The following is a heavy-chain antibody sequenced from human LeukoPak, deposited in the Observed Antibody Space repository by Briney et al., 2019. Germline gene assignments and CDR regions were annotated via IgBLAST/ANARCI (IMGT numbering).Heavy chain of an antibody. CDR2: IIPIFGTT. CDR1: GGTFSSYA. D-gene: IGHD3-22*01. CDR3: ASRTYTYDSSGYYRRNYYFDY. V-gene: IGHV1-69*01. Sequence: KVSCKASGGTFSSYAISWVRQAPGQGLEWMGGIIPIFGTTNYAQKLQGRVTITADESTSTAYMELSSLRSEDTAVYYCASRTYTYDSSGYYRRNYYFDYWGQGTLVTVSS. J-gene: IGHJ4*02.